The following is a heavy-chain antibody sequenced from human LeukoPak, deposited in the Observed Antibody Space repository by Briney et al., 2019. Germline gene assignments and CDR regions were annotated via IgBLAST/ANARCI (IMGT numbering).Heavy chain of an antibody. CDR3: ARLVGASWFDS. CDR1: GDIVSTNSAT. CDR2: TYYRSKWNN. V-gene: IGHV6-1*01. D-gene: IGHD1-26*01. Sequence: SQTLSLTCAISGDIVSTNSATWTWLRQSPSRGLEWLGRTYYRSKWNNDYAVSMKSRITINPDTSKNQFSLQLNSVTPEDTAVYYCARLVGASWFDSWGQGTLVTVSS. J-gene: IGHJ5*01.